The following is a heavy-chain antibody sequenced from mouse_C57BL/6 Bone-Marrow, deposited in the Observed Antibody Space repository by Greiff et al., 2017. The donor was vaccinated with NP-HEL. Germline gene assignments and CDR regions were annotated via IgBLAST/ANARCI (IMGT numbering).Heavy chain of an antibody. D-gene: IGHD3-1*01. Sequence: QVQLQQSGPELVKPGASVKISCTASGYAFSSSWMNWVKQRPGKGLEWIGRIYPGDGDTNYNGKFKGKATLTADKSSSTAYMQLSSLTSEDSAVYFCARSGFAYWGQGTLVTVSA. V-gene: IGHV1-82*01. CDR1: GYAFSSSW. CDR2: IYPGDGDT. J-gene: IGHJ3*01. CDR3: ARSGFAY.